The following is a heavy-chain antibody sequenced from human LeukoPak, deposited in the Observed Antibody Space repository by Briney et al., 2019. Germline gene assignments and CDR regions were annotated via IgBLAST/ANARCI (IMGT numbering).Heavy chain of an antibody. D-gene: IGHD3-22*01. J-gene: IGHJ4*02. CDR2: IYYSGST. CDR3: AREGDMGYDSSGYYPKIFDY. CDR1: GGSISSGDYY. Sequence: SETLSLTCTVSGGSISSGDYYWSWLRQPPGKGLEWIGYIYYSGSTYYNPSLKSRVTISVDTSKNQFSLKLSSVTAADTAVYYCAREGDMGYDSSGYYPKIFDYWGQGTLVTVSS. V-gene: IGHV4-30-4*08.